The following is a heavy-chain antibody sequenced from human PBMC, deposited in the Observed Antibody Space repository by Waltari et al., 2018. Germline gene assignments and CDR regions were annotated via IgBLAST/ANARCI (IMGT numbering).Heavy chain of an antibody. V-gene: IGHV4-34*01. D-gene: IGHD6-6*01. J-gene: IGHJ6*02. CDR1: GGSFSGYY. Sequence: QVQLQQWGAGLLKPSETLSLTCAVYGGSFSGYYWSWIRQPPGKGLEWIGEINHSGSTNYNPSLKSRVTISVDTSKNQFSLKLSSVTAADTAVYYCARVVPGGTGSSSSRPDIYYYGMDVWGQGTTVTVSS. CDR2: INHSGST. CDR3: ARVVPGGTGSSSSRPDIYYYGMDV.